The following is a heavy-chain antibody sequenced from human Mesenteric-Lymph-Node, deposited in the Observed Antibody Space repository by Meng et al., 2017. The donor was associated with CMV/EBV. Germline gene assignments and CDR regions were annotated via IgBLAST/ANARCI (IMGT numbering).Heavy chain of an antibody. J-gene: IGHJ4*02. Sequence: SETLSLTCTVSGGSISSYYWSWIRQPPGKGLEWIGYIYYSGSTNYNPSLKSRVTISVDTSKNQFSLNLKSVAAADTAVYYCARCGSYCFDYWGQGTLVTVSS. CDR3: ARCGSYCFDY. CDR2: IYYSGST. V-gene: IGHV4-59*01. D-gene: IGHD1-26*01. CDR1: GGSISSYY.